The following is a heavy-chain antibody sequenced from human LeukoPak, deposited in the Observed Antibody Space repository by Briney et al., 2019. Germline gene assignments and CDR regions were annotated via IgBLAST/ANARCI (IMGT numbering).Heavy chain of an antibody. D-gene: IGHD6-19*01. J-gene: IGHJ6*03. V-gene: IGHV3-30*02. CDR2: IRYDGSNK. Sequence: GGSLRLSCAASGFTFSSYGMHWVRQAPGKGLEWVAFIRYDGSNKYYVDSVKGRFTISRDNSKNTLYLQMNSLRAEDTAVYYCARDGGLDSSGWSDCYHFYMDVWGKGTTVTVSS. CDR3: ARDGGLDSSGWSDCYHFYMDV. CDR1: GFTFSSYG.